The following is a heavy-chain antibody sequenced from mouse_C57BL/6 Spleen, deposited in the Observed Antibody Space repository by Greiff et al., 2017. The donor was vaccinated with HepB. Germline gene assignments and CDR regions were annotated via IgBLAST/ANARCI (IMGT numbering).Heavy chain of an antibody. J-gene: IGHJ4*01. CDR1: GFTFSSYA. CDR3: ARDGMVKEGFYYAMDY. Sequence: EVMLVESGGGLVKPGGSLKLSCAASGFTFSSYAMSWVRQTPEKRLEWVATISDGGSYTYYPDNVKGRFTISRDNAKNNLYLQMSHLKSEDTAMYYCARDGMVKEGFYYAMDYWGQGTSVTVSS. CDR2: ISDGGSYT. D-gene: IGHD2-3*01. V-gene: IGHV5-4*01.